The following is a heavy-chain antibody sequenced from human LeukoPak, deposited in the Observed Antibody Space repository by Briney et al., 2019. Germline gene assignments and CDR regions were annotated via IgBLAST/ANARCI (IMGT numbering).Heavy chain of an antibody. J-gene: IGHJ3*01. D-gene: IGHD3-3*01. CDR3: ARVRFGTEWYSSDAFAF. CDR2: VSGGGRSK. Sequence: GGSLRLSCVASGFTFSSFAMSWVRQAPGKGLEWVASVSGGGRSKYYIDSVNGRFTVFRDNSKNTLYLQLSSLRTVDTAIYYCARVRFGTEWYSSDAFAFWGQGTMVTVAS. CDR1: GFTFSSFA. V-gene: IGHV3-23*01.